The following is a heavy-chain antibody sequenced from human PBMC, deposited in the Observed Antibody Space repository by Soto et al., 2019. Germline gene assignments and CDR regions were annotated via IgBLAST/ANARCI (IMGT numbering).Heavy chain of an antibody. CDR1: GGSFSGYY. CDR3: ARDTPHYYGSGSYLS. Sequence: SETLSLTCAVYGGSFSGYYWSWIRQPPGKGLEWIGEINHSGSTNYNPSLKSRVTISVDTSKNTLYLQMNSLRAEDTAVYYCARDTPHYYGSGSYLSWGQGTLVTVSS. V-gene: IGHV4-34*01. D-gene: IGHD3-10*01. CDR2: INHSGST. J-gene: IGHJ5*02.